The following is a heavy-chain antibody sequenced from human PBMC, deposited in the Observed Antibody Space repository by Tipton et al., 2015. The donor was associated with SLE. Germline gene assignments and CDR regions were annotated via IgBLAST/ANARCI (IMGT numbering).Heavy chain of an antibody. V-gene: IGHV4-59*08. Sequence: TLSLTCAVSGGSINSNYWIWIRQPPGKGLEWIGYISDGGGTNHNPSLKSRVTISVDPAKNQFSLKLTSVTAADTAVYYCARGMLTGRGAIIGVDGWGQGTSGNVSS. CDR3: ARGMLTGRGAIIGVDG. J-gene: IGHJ6*02. CDR2: ISDGGGT. D-gene: IGHD3-10*01. CDR1: GGSINSNY.